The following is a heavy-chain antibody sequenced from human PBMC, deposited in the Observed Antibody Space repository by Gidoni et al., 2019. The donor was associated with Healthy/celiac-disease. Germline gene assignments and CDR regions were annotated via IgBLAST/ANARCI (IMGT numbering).Heavy chain of an antibody. V-gene: IGHV3-21*01. CDR3: ARDRSRYCSGGSCYAFG. CDR1: DFTFSSYS. D-gene: IGHD2-15*01. J-gene: IGHJ4*02. Sequence: EVQLVESGGGMVKPGGSLSLSCAASDFTFSSYSMNWGRQSPGKGLEWVSSSSSSSSYIDYADSVKGRITITRDNAKNAMYLQMNSLRAEDTAVYYCARDRSRYCSGGSCYAFGWGQGTLVTVSS. CDR2: SSSSSSYI.